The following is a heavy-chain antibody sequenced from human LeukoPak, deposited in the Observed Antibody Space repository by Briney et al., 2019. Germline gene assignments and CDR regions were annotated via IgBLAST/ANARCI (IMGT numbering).Heavy chain of an antibody. J-gene: IGHJ5*02. D-gene: IGHD5-12*01. V-gene: IGHV1-18*01. CDR1: GYTFTSYG. CDR3: ATVGLRGNWFDP. Sequence: ASVKVSCKASGYTFTSYGISWVRQAPGRGLEWMGWISAYNGNTNYAQKLQGRVTMTTDTSTSTAYMELRSLRSDDTAVYYCATVGLRGNWFDPWGQGTLVTVSS. CDR2: ISAYNGNT.